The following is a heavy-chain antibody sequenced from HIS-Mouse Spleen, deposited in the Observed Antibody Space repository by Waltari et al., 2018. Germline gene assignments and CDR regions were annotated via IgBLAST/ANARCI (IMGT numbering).Heavy chain of an antibody. D-gene: IGHD6-13*01. CDR1: AGSIRMSSYY. CDR3: AREIPYSSSWYDWYFDL. J-gene: IGHJ2*01. Sequence: QLQLQESGPGLVKPSETLSPTCTVAAGSIRMSSYYLAGSRQPPGKGPEWIGSIYYSGSTYYNPSLKSRVTISVDTSKNQFSLKLSSVTAADTAVYYCAREIPYSSSWYDWYFDLWGRGTLVTVSS. CDR2: IYYSGST. V-gene: IGHV4-39*07.